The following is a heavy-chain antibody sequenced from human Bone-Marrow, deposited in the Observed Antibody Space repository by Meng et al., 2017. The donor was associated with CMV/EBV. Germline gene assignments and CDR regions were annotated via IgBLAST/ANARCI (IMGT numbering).Heavy chain of an antibody. CDR1: GGTFSSYT. V-gene: IGHV1-69*02. D-gene: IGHD6-6*01. Sequence: SVKVSGKASGGTFSSYTISWVRQAPGQGLEWMGRIIPILGIANYAQKFQGRVTITADKSTSTAYMELSSLRSEDTAVYYCARAARMLGFDPWGQGTLVTVSS. CDR2: IIPILGIA. CDR3: ARAARMLGFDP. J-gene: IGHJ5*02.